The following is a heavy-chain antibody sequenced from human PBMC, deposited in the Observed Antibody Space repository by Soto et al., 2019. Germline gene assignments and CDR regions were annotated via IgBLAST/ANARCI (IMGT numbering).Heavy chain of an antibody. J-gene: IGHJ6*02. CDR1: GFTFGDYW. Sequence: EVQLVESGGGLVQPGGSLRLSCTVSGFTFGDYWMTWVRQAPGKGLEWVANMNQDGSEKYYVDSVQGRFAISRDNAQNSLYLQMHSLSAEDTVVYYCASQRVSYAMDVWGEGTTVTVSS. CDR2: MNQDGSEK. CDR3: ASQRVSYAMDV. D-gene: IGHD1-1*01. V-gene: IGHV3-7*05.